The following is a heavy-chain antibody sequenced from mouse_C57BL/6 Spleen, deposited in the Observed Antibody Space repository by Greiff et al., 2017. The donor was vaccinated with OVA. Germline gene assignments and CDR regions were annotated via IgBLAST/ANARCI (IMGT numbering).Heavy chain of an antibody. CDR3: ARGLTLYYFDY. CDR1: GYSITSGYY. D-gene: IGHD4-1*01. V-gene: IGHV3-6*01. J-gene: IGHJ2*01. Sequence: EVKLLESGPGLVKPSQSLSLTCSVTGYSITSGYYWNWIRQFPGNKLEWMGYISYDGSNNYNPSLKNRISITRDTSKNQFFLKLNSVTTEDTATYYCARGLTLYYFDYWGQGTTLTVSS. CDR2: ISYDGSN.